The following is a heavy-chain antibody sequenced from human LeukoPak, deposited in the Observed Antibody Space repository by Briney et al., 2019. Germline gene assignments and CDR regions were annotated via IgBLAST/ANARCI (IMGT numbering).Heavy chain of an antibody. D-gene: IGHD3-22*01. V-gene: IGHV4-30-4*01. J-gene: IGHJ4*02. CDR3: ASVDYYDSSGRFDY. CDR1: GGSISSGDYY. Sequence: SETLSLTCTVSGGSISSGDYYWSWIRQPPGKGLEWIGYVYYSGSTYYNPSLKSRVTISVDTSKNQFSLKLSSVTAADTAVYYCASVDYYDSSGRFDYWGQGTLVTVSS. CDR2: VYYSGST.